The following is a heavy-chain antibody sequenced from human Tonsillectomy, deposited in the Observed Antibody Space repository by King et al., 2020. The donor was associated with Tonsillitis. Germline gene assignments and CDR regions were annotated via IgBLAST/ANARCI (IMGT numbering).Heavy chain of an antibody. V-gene: IGHV1-18*04. CDR1: GYTFTSYG. CDR3: ARAFNYYDSSGYLYYFDH. Sequence: QLVQSGTEVKKPGASVKVSCKGFGYTFTSYGISWVRQAPGQGPEWMGWINVYNGNTKYAQKFQGRVTMTTDTSTNTAYVELRSLRSDDTAIYYCARAFNYYDSSGYLYYFDHWGQGTLVTVSS. CDR2: INVYNGNT. D-gene: IGHD3-22*01. J-gene: IGHJ4*02.